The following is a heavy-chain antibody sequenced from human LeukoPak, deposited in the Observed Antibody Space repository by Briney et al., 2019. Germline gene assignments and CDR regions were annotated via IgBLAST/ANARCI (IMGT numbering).Heavy chain of an antibody. D-gene: IGHD5-18*01. J-gene: IGHJ4*02. CDR2: IQFDGTNK. CDR3: AKDIRRGDNYGYDQFAY. CDR1: GFTFTNYG. V-gene: IGHV3-30*02. Sequence: GGSVRLPCAVSGFTFTNYGMQWVRQAPGKGLEWVAFIQFDGTNKYYADSVKGRFTVSRHNSKNTLYLQMNSLRPEDTALYYCAKDIRRGDNYGYDQFAYWGRGTLVTVSS.